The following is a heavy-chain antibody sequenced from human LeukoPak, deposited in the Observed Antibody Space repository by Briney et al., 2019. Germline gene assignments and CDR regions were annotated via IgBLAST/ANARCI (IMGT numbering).Heavy chain of an antibody. Sequence: ASVKVSCKASGYTFTSYGISWVRQAPGQELEWMGWISAYNGNTNYAQKLQGRVTMTTDTSTSTAYMELRSLRSDDTAVYYCARVHRRAYSSSSQGFDPWGQGTLVTVSS. CDR1: GYTFTSYG. CDR3: ARVHRRAYSSSSQGFDP. V-gene: IGHV1-18*01. D-gene: IGHD6-6*01. J-gene: IGHJ5*02. CDR2: ISAYNGNT.